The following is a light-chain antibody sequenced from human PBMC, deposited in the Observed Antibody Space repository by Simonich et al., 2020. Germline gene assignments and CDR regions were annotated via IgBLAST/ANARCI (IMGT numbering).Light chain of an antibody. J-gene: IGLJ3*02. CDR1: SGSVSTSYY. V-gene: IGLV8-61*01. CDR2: STN. Sequence: QTVVPQEPSFSVSPGGTVTLTCGLSSGSVSTSYYPSWYQQTPGQAPRTLIYSTNTRSSGGPDRFSGSILGNKAALTITGAQADDESDYYCVLYMGSGIWVFGGGTKLTVL. CDR3: VLYMGSGIWV.